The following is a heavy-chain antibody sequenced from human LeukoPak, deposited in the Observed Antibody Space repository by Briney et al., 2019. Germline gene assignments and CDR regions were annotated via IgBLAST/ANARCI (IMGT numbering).Heavy chain of an antibody. Sequence: PSETLSLTCTVSGGSISSSSYYWGWIRQPPGKGLEWIGSIYYSGSTYYNPSLKSRVTISVDTSKNQFSLKLSSVTAADTAVYYCAGPLWFGESSGYFDYWGQGTLVTVSS. CDR2: IYYSGST. J-gene: IGHJ4*02. CDR3: AGPLWFGESSGYFDY. D-gene: IGHD3-10*01. CDR1: GGSISSSSYY. V-gene: IGHV4-39*01.